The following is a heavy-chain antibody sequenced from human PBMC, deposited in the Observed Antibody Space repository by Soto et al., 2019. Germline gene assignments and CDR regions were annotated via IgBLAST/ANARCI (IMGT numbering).Heavy chain of an antibody. Sequence: QVQLVQSGAEVKKPGSSVKVSCKASGGTFSSYAISWVRQAPGQGLEWMGGIIPIFGTANYAQKFQGRGTISAVASTSTAYMELSSLRSEDTAVYYCASTEQLATPFGYYCCGMDVWGQGTTVTVSS. CDR1: GGTFSSYA. J-gene: IGHJ6*02. CDR3: ASTEQLATPFGYYCCGMDV. V-gene: IGHV1-69*12. D-gene: IGHD6-6*01. CDR2: IIPIFGTA.